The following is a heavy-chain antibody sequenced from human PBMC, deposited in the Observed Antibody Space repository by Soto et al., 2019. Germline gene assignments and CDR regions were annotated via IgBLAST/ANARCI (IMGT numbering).Heavy chain of an antibody. J-gene: IGHJ6*02. CDR2: IYTSGST. CDR1: GGSISSYY. CDR3: ARTLYDFWSGYPRDGMDV. V-gene: IGHV4-4*07. D-gene: IGHD3-3*01. Sequence: QVQLQESGPGLVKPSETLSLTCTVSGGSISSYYWSWIRQPAGKGLEWIGRIYTSGSTNYNPSLKSRVTMSVDTSKNQCSLKLSSVTAADTAVYYCARTLYDFWSGYPRDGMDVWGQGTTVTVSS.